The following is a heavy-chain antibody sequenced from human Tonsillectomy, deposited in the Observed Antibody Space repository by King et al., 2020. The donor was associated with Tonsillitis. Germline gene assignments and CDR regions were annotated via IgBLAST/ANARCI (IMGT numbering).Heavy chain of an antibody. V-gene: IGHV3-48*04. D-gene: IGHD2-15*01. CDR3: ARGGTCSGGSCYPFSSFDF. CDR1: GFAFSTYS. CDR2: ISSGSTTV. J-gene: IGHJ4*02. Sequence: VQLVESGGGFVQPGGSLRLSCAASGFAFSTYSMNWVRQDPGKGPEWVSYISSGSTTVYYADSVKGRFTISRDNAKKSLYLQMNSLRAEDTAVYYCARGGTCSGGSCYPFSSFDFWGQGTLVTVSS.